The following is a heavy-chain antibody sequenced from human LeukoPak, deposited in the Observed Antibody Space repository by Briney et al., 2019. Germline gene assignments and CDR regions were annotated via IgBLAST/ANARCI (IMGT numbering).Heavy chain of an antibody. CDR3: ALTSANRFDP. J-gene: IGHJ5*02. V-gene: IGHV5-51*01. D-gene: IGHD4/OR15-4a*01. Sequence: GESLKISCKGSGYRFSNYWIGWVRQMPGKGPEWMGIIYPGHSDTKYGPSFQGQVTISVDKSINIAYLQWSSLKASDTAMYYCALTSANRFDPWGQGTLVTVSS. CDR1: GYRFSNYW. CDR2: IYPGHSDT.